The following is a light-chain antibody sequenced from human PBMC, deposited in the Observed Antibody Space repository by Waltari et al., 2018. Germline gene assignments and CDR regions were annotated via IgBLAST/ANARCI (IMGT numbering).Light chain of an antibody. CDR3: MQGLHLPRT. V-gene: IGKV2-29*02. CDR2: AVS. Sequence: DVVMTKTPLSLSVTPGQPASISCKSSQRLLPSDGQTYLYWYLQKPGQSPQLLTYAVSSRFSGVPTKFSGSGSETDFTLKISRVEAEDVGVYYCMQGLHLPRTFGQGTKVEMK. J-gene: IGKJ1*01. CDR1: QRLLPSDGQTY.